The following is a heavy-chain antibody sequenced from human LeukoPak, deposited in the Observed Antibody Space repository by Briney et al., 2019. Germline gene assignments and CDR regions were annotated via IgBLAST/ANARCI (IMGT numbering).Heavy chain of an antibody. D-gene: IGHD3-3*01. V-gene: IGHV3-30*03. Sequence: PGGSLRLSCAASGFTFSSYGMHWVRQAPGKVLEWVAVISYDGSNKYYANSVKGRFTISRDNSKNTQYLQMNSLRAEDTAVYYCARVVLSQRYDFWSGHHNWFDPWGQGTLVTVSS. CDR2: ISYDGSNK. CDR1: GFTFSSYG. J-gene: IGHJ5*02. CDR3: ARVVLSQRYDFWSGHHNWFDP.